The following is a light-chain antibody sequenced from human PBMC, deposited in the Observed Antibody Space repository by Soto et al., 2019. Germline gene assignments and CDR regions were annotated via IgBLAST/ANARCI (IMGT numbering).Light chain of an antibody. J-gene: IGKJ2*01. CDR1: QSIGSD. CDR2: GVS. Sequence: VQMTQSPISLSASVGDRITITCLASQSIGSDLNWHQQKPGKAPKVLIHGVSSLQSGVPSRFRGSGSGTDFTLTISGLQPEDCATYYCQQSYCTPRTFGQGTKLESK. CDR3: QQSYCTPRT. V-gene: IGKV1-39*01.